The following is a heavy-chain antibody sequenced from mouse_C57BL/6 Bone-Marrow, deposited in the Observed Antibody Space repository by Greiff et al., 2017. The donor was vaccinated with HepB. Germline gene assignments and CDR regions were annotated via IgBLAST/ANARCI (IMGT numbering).Heavy chain of an antibody. V-gene: IGHV1-82*01. CDR3: ARSAYYCGSSSCYFDF. J-gene: IGHJ2*01. Sequence: VQLQQSGPELVKPGASVKISCKASGYAFSSSWMNWVQQRPGKGLEWIGRIYPGDGDTNYNGKFKGKATLTADKSSSTAYMQLSSLTSEDSTVYFCARSAYYCGSSSCYFDFWGKGTTLTVSS. CDR2: IYPGDGDT. D-gene: IGHD1-1*01. CDR1: GYAFSSSW.